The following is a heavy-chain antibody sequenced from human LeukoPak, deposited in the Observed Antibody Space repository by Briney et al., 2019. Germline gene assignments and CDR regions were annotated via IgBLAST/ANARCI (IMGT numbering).Heavy chain of an antibody. CDR1: GGSISSSSYY. J-gene: IGHJ5*02. CDR2: IYYSGST. Sequence: SETLSLTCTVSGGSISSSSYYWGWIRQPPGKGLEWIGSIYYSGSTYYNPSLKSRVTISVDTSKNQFSLKLSSVTAADTAVYYCARLVPLGNWFDPWGQGTLVTVSS. V-gene: IGHV4-39*01. CDR3: ARLVPLGNWFDP. D-gene: IGHD7-27*01.